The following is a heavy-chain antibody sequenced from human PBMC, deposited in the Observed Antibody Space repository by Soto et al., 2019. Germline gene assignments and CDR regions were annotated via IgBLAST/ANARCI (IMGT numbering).Heavy chain of an antibody. CDR2: IHSDGSSK. CDR1: GITLSSYW. V-gene: IGHV3-74*01. J-gene: IGHJ4*02. CDR3: AVRGGYTTPFDY. Sequence: EVQLVESGGGLVQPGGSLRLSCAASGITLSSYWMYWVRQAPGKRLVWVSRIHSDGSSKSYAASVKGRFTISRDNTKNTLHLQMNCLRAEDTAVYYCAVRGGYTTPFDYWGQGTLVTVSS. D-gene: IGHD2-2*02.